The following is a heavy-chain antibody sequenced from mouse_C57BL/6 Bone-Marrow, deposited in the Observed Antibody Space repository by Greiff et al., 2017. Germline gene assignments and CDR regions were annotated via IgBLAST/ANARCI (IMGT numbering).Heavy chain of an antibody. CDR2: VHPYNGGT. CDR3: ARRGYDYEGKDYFDY. V-gene: IGHV1-36*01. CDR1: GFTFTDYS. D-gene: IGHD2-4*01. Sequence: EVQLQQSGPVLVKPGPSVKISCKASGFTFTDYSMHWVKQSHGKSLEWIGLVHPYNGGTSYNQKFKGKATLTVETSSSTAYMALNSLTSEDSAVYYCARRGYDYEGKDYFDYWGQGTTLTVSS. J-gene: IGHJ2*01.